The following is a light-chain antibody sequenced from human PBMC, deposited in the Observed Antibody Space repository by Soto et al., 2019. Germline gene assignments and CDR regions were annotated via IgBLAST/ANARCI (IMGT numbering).Light chain of an antibody. CDR3: QSYDSSLSSYV. J-gene: IGLJ1*01. Sequence: QSVLTQPHSGSGAPGQRVTISCTGRSSNIGAGYDVHWYQQLPGTAPKLLICGNSNRPSGVPDRFSGSKSGTSASLAITGLQAEDEADYYCQSYDSSLSSYVFGTGTKVTVL. CDR2: GNS. V-gene: IGLV1-40*01. CDR1: SSNIGAGYD.